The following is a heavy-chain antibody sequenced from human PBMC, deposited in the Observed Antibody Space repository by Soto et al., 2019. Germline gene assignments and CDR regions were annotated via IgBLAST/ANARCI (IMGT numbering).Heavy chain of an antibody. CDR1: GDTFSSYS. J-gene: IGHJ6*03. D-gene: IGHD3-16*01. Sequence: QAQLVQSGAEVKRPGSSVKVSCKASGDTFSSYSISWVRQAPGQGLEWMGRIIPMVGTPNYAQKFQGRDTFSADKSTSTAYMVLNSLISDDTAVYYCATDGGSTSSSAYNYFMDVWGKGTPVTVSS. CDR2: IIPMVGTP. V-gene: IGHV1-69*08. CDR3: ATDGGSTSSSAYNYFMDV.